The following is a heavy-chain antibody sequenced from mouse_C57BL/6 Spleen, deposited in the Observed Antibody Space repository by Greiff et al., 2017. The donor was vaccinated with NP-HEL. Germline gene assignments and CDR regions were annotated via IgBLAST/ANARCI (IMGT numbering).Heavy chain of an antibody. CDR2: INPSNGGT. D-gene: IGHD1-2*01. J-gene: IGHJ3*01. CDR3: ARGEYYGQEFAY. CDR1: GYTFTSYW. Sequence: QVQLQQPGTELVKPGASVKLSCKASGYTFTSYWMHWVKQRPGHGLEWIGNINPSNGGTNYNEKFKSKATLTVDKSSSTAYMQLSSLTSEDSAVDYCARGEYYGQEFAYWGQGTLVTVSA. V-gene: IGHV1-53*01.